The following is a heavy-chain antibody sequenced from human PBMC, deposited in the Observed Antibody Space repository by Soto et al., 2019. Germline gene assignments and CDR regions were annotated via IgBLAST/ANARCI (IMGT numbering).Heavy chain of an antibody. CDR3: ARDHSRLSWFDS. D-gene: IGHD2-21*01. CDR2: IYYSGST. CDR1: GGYISSGGYY. V-gene: IGHV4-31*03. Sequence: QVQLQESGPGLVKPSQTLSLTCTVSGGYISSGGYYGSWIRQHPGKGLEWIGSIYYSGSTYYNPSLKSRVTISVDTSKNQFSLKLSSVTAADTAVYYCARDHSRLSWFDSWGQGTLVTVSS. J-gene: IGHJ5*01.